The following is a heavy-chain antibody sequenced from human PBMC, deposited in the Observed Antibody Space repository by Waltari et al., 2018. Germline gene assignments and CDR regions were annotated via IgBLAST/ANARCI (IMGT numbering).Heavy chain of an antibody. CDR3: ARFGLYDGYNSHRYFDY. V-gene: IGHV3-53*01. J-gene: IGHJ4*02. Sequence: EVQLVESGGGLIQPGGSLRLSCAASGFTVSSNYMSWVRQAPGKGLEWVSVIYSGCSTYYADSVKGRFTISRDNSKNTLYLQMNSLRAEDTAVYYCARFGLYDGYNSHRYFDYWGQGTLVTVSS. CDR2: IYSGCST. D-gene: IGHD5-12*01. CDR1: GFTVSSNY.